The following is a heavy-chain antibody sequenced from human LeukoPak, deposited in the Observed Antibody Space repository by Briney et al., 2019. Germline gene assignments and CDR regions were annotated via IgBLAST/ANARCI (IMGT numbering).Heavy chain of an antibody. V-gene: IGHV3-21*04. CDR2: ISSSSSYI. Sequence: GGSLRLSCAASGFTFSSYSMNWVRQAPGKGLEWVSSISSSSSYIYYADSVKGRFTISRDNSKNTLYLQMNSLRAEDTAVYYCAKILRLGELSPFDYWGQGTLVTVSS. CDR3: AKILRLGELSPFDY. D-gene: IGHD3-16*02. CDR1: GFTFSSYS. J-gene: IGHJ4*02.